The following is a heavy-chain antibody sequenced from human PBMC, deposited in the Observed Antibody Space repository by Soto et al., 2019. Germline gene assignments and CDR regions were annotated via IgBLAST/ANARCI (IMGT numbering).Heavy chain of an antibody. CDR3: AKDSVFSSGWDFDS. CDR2: ISWQSGNL. V-gene: IGHV3-9*01. D-gene: IGHD6-25*01. J-gene: IGHJ4*02. Sequence: HPGGSLRLSCTASGFRIDNYAMHWVRRAPGKGLEWVAGISWQSGNLGYADSVNGRFTISRDNAKNSLFLQMNNLRAEDTALYYCAKDSVFSSGWDFDSWGQGTQVTVSS. CDR1: GFRIDNYA.